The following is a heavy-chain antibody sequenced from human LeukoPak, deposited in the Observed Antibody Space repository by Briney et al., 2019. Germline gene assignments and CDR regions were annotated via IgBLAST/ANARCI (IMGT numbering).Heavy chain of an antibody. V-gene: IGHV4-39*01. J-gene: IGHJ4*02. Sequence: SETLSLTCTVSGDSISSSNYFWGWIRQPPGKGLGWIGTIYYSGSTYYNPSLKSRVTISVDTSKNQFSLKLSSVTAADTAVYYCARPQGWFGELLDWGQGTLVTVSS. CDR1: GDSISSSNYF. CDR3: ARPQGWFGELLD. D-gene: IGHD3-10*01. CDR2: IYYSGST.